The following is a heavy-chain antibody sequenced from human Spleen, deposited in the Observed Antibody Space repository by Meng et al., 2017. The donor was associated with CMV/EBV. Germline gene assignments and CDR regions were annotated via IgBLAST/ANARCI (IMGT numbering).Heavy chain of an antibody. J-gene: IGHJ1*01. CDR1: GGSFSGYY. CDR2: IYYSGST. CDR3: ARRGRRQAEYFQL. D-gene: IGHD1-1*01. Sequence: SETLSLTCAVYGGSFSGYYWSWIRQPPGKGLEWIGYIYYSGSTNYNPSLKSRVTISVDTSKNQFSLRLNSVTAADTAVYYCARRGRRQAEYFQLWGQGTLVTVSS. V-gene: IGHV4-59*08.